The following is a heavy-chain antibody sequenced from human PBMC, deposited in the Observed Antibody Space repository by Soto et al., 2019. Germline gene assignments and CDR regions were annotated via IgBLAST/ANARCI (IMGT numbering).Heavy chain of an antibody. CDR1: GFTFSSYA. J-gene: IGHJ4*02. V-gene: IGHV3-30-3*01. D-gene: IGHD1-26*01. CDR2: ISYDGSNK. Sequence: QVQLVESGGGVVQPGRSLRLSCAASGFTFSSYAMHWVRQAPGKGLEWVAVISYDGSNKYYADSVKGRFTISRDNSKNTLYLQMNSLRAEDTAVYYGASAWTWSLDYWGQGTLVTVSS. CDR3: ASAWTWSLDY.